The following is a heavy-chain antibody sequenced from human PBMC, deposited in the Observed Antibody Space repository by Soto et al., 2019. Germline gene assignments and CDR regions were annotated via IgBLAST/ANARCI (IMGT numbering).Heavy chain of an antibody. J-gene: IGHJ4*01. D-gene: IGHD3-10*01. CDR3: AKVSRKGSAIDFDY. V-gene: IGHV1-8*01. CDR2: VNPNNGDT. CDR1: GYTFSNYD. Sequence: ASVKVSCKASGYTFSNYDMNWVRQATGQGPEWIGWVNPNNGDTGYAQKFQGRVTLTTDISTTTAYVELTSLRSEDTAIYYCAKVSRKGSAIDFDYWG.